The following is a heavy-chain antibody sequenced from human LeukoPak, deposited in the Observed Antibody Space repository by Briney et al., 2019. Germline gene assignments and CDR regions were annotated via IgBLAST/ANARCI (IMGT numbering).Heavy chain of an antibody. CDR1: GYTFTSYG. D-gene: IGHD3-22*01. J-gene: IGHJ3*02. CDR3: ARVGGGSSGYYQDAFDI. Sequence: ASVKVSCKASGYTFTSYGISWVRQAPGQGLEWMGWINAYNGNTNYAQKLQGRVTITTDTSTSTAYMDLRSLRSDDTAVYYCARVGGGSSGYYQDAFDIWGQGTMVTVSS. V-gene: IGHV1-18*01. CDR2: INAYNGNT.